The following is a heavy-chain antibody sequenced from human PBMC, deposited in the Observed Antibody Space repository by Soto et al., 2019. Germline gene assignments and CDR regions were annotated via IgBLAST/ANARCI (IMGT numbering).Heavy chain of an antibody. CDR3: ASTLDV. J-gene: IGHJ6*02. CDR2: ISYDGSNK. V-gene: IGHV3-30-3*01. CDR1: GFTFSSYA. Sequence: QVHLVESGGGVVQPGRSLRLSCAASGFTFSSYAMHWVRQAPGKGLEWVAVISYDGSNKYYADSVKGRFTISRDNSKNTLYLQMNSLRADDTAVYYCASTLDVWGQGTTVTVSS.